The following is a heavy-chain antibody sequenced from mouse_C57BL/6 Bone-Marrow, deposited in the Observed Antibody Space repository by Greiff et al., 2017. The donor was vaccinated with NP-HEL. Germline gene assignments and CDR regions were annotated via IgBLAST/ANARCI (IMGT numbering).Heavy chain of an antibody. CDR1: GYTFTSYW. D-gene: IGHD1-1*01. V-gene: IGHV1-50*01. J-gene: IGHJ4*01. Sequence: VQLQQPGAELVKPGASVKLSCKASGYTFTSYWLQWVKPRPGQGLEWIGEIDSSDSYTNYNQKFKGKATLTVDTSSSTAYMQLSSLTSEDSAVYYCARATVVVLYAMDYWGQGTSVTVSS. CDR2: IDSSDSYT. CDR3: ARATVVVLYAMDY.